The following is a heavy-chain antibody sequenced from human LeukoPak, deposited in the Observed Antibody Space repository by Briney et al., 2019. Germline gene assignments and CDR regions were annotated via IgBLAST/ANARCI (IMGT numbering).Heavy chain of an antibody. V-gene: IGHV3-30-3*01. J-gene: IGHJ4*02. Sequence: PGGSLRLSCAASGVTFSSYAMHWVRQAPGKGLEWVAVISYDGSNKYYADSVKGRFTISRDNSKNTLYLQMNSLRAEDTAVYYCARDPARLVVVVAAPDYWGQGTLVTVSS. D-gene: IGHD2-15*01. CDR3: ARDPARLVVVVAAPDY. CDR1: GVTFSSYA. CDR2: ISYDGSNK.